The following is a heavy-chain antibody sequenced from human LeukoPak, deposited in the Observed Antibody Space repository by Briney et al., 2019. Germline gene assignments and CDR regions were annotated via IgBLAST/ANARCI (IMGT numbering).Heavy chain of an antibody. Sequence: GGSLRLSCAASGFTFSSYGMHWVRQAPGKGLEWVAFIRYDGSNKYYADSVKGRFTISRDNSKNTLYLQMNSLRAEDTAVYYCAKDGIIAAAGKLRLFDYWGQGTLVTVSS. CDR2: IRYDGSNK. V-gene: IGHV3-30*02. CDR1: GFTFSSYG. J-gene: IGHJ4*02. D-gene: IGHD6-13*01. CDR3: AKDGIIAAAGKLRLFDY.